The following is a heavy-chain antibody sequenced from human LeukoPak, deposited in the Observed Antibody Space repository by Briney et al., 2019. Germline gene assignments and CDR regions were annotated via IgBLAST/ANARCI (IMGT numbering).Heavy chain of an antibody. V-gene: IGHV1-8*01. CDR2: MNPNSGNT. CDR1: GYTFTSYD. J-gene: IGHJ5*02. Sequence: GASVKVSCKASGYTFTSYDINWVRQATGQGLEWMGCMNPNSGNTGHAQKFKGRVTMTRNTSKSTAYLEMSSLRSEDTAVYYCAIPQKYCDFWSGYPSNWFDPWGQGTLVTVSS. D-gene: IGHD3-3*01. CDR3: AIPQKYCDFWSGYPSNWFDP.